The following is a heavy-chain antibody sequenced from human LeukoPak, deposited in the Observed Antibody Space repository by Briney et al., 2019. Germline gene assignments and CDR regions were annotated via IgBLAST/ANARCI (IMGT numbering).Heavy chain of an antibody. CDR2: ISAYNGNT. CDR3: ARSIVVVPALDY. Sequence: ASVKVSCKASGYTFTSYGISWVRQAPGQGLEWMGWISAYNGNTNYAQKLQGRVTMTTDTSTSTAYMELRSLRSDDTAVYCCARSIVVVPALDYWGQGTLVTVSS. V-gene: IGHV1-18*01. D-gene: IGHD2-2*01. CDR1: GYTFTSYG. J-gene: IGHJ4*02.